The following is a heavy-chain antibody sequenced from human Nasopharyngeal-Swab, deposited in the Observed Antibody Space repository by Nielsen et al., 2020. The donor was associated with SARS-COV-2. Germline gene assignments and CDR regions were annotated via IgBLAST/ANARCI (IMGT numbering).Heavy chain of an antibody. Sequence: GGALRLSCEASGFTFSSYAMSWVRQAPGKGLEWVSAISGSGGSTYYADSVKGRFTISRDNSKNTLYLQMNSLRAEDTAVYYCAKSSRIVVVPAAKWFDPWGQGTLVTVSS. CDR3: AKSSRIVVVPAAKWFDP. CDR2: ISGSGGST. V-gene: IGHV3-23*01. J-gene: IGHJ5*02. D-gene: IGHD2-2*01. CDR1: GFTFSSYA.